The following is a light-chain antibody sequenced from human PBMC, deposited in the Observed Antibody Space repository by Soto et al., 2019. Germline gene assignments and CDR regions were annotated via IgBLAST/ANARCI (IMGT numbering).Light chain of an antibody. CDR2: AAS. Sequence: DIQMTQSPSSLSAALGDRVTITFRASQSININLNWYQQKPGKPPRLLIYAASSLQSGVPSRFSGSGSGTDFTLTISSLQPEDFATYSCQQSYNSPQTFGQGTKVDIK. V-gene: IGKV1-39*01. CDR1: QSININ. CDR3: QQSYNSPQT. J-gene: IGKJ1*01.